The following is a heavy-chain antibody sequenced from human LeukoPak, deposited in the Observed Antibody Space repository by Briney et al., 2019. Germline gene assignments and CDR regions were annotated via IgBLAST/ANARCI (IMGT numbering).Heavy chain of an antibody. CDR1: GFTFSSYA. Sequence: GGSLRLSCAASGFTFSSYAMGWVRQAPGKGLEWVSAISGSGGSTYYADSVKGRFTISRDNSKNTLYLQMNSLRAEDTAVYYCAKVPGPMITFGGVISGDYWGQGTLVTVSS. J-gene: IGHJ4*02. D-gene: IGHD3-16*02. CDR2: ISGSGGST. CDR3: AKVPGPMITFGGVISGDY. V-gene: IGHV3-23*01.